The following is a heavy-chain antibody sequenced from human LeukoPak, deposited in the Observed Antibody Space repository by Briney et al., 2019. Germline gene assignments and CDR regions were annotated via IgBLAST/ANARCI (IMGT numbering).Heavy chain of an antibody. J-gene: IGHJ4*02. Sequence: GESLRISCKGSGYSFTSYWISWVRQMPGKGLEWMGRIDPSDSYTNYSPSFQGHVTISADKSISTACLQWSSLKASDTAMYYCLLKGYCSSTSCYPFDYWGQGTLVTVSS. CDR1: GYSFTSYW. CDR2: IDPSDSYT. CDR3: LLKGYCSSTSCYPFDY. D-gene: IGHD2-2*01. V-gene: IGHV5-10-1*01.